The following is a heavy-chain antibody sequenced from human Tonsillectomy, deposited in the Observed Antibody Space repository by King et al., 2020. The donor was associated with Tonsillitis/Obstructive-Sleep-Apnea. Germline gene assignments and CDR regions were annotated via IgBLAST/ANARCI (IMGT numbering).Heavy chain of an antibody. D-gene: IGHD3-3*01. J-gene: IGHJ6*02. V-gene: IGHV4-39*01. CDR2: IYYSGST. CDR3: ATPRNYDFWSCYFYYYYYGMDV. CDR1: GGSISSSSYY. Sequence: QLQESGPGLVKPSETLSLTCTVSGGSISSSSYYWGWIRQPPGKGLEWIGSIYYSGSTYYNPSLKSRVTISVDTSKNQFSLKLSSVTAADTAVYYCATPRNYDFWSCYFYYYYYGMDVWGQGTTVTVSS.